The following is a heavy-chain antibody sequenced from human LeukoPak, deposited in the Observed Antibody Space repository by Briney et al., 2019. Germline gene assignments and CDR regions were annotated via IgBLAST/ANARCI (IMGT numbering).Heavy chain of an antibody. CDR2: INWNGGST. J-gene: IGHJ4*02. V-gene: IGHV3-20*04. D-gene: IGHD1-26*01. Sequence: GGSLRLSCAASGFTFDDYGMSWVRQAPGKGLEWVSGINWNGGSTGYADSVKGRFTISRDNAKNSLYLQMNSLRAEDTAVYYCARDPPYSGSYGVFDYWGQGTLVTVSS. CDR1: GFTFDDYG. CDR3: ARDPPYSGSYGVFDY.